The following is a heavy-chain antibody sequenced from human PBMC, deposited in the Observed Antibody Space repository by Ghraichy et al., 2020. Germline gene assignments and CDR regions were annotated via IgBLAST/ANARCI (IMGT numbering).Heavy chain of an antibody. J-gene: IGHJ4*02. V-gene: IGHV1-69*04. CDR1: GGTFSSYA. CDR3: AGERCGGDCFIDY. D-gene: IGHD2-21*02. CDR2: IIPILGIA. Sequence: SVKVSCKASGGTFSSYAISWVRQAPGQGLEWMGRIIPILGIANYAQKFQGRVTITADKSTSTAYMELSSLRSEDTAVYYCAGERCGGDCFIDYWGQGTLVTVSS.